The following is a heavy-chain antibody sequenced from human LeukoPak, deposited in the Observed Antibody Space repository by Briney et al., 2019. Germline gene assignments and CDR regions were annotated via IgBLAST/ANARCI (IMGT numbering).Heavy chain of an antibody. CDR3: ARGNVKFPKHYDSSGYLRY. D-gene: IGHD3-22*01. CDR2: INHSGST. V-gene: IGHV4-34*01. CDR1: GASFSGYY. Sequence: PSETLSLTCAVYGASFSGYYWSWIRQPPGKGLEWIGEINHSGSTNYNPSLKSRVTISVDTSKNQFSLKLSSVTAADTAVYYCARGNVKFPKHYDSSGYLRYWGQGTLVTVSS. J-gene: IGHJ4*02.